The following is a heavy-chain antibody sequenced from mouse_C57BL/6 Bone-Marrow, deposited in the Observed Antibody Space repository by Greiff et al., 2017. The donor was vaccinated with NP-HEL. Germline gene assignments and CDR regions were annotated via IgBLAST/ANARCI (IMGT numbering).Heavy chain of an antibody. CDR1: GYTFTDYE. CDR2: IDPETGGT. J-gene: IGHJ2*01. CDR3: KTGNYFDY. D-gene: IGHD4-1*01. V-gene: IGHV1-15*01. Sequence: VQLVESGAELVRPGASVTLSCKASGYTFTDYEMHWVKQTPVHGLEWIGAIDPETGGTAYNQKFKGKAILTADKSSSTAYMELRSLTSEDSAVYYSKTGNYFDYWGQGTTLTVSS.